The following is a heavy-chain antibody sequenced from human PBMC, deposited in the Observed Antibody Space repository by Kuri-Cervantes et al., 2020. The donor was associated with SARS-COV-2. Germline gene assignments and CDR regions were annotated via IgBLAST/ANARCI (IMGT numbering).Heavy chain of an antibody. CDR3: ATDRAGVHDF. D-gene: IGHD2-21*01. CDR2: ISYDGGRT. V-gene: IGHV3-74*03. Sequence: GESLKISCAASGFTFGDHWMHWVRQAPGKGPMWVSRISYDGGRTMYTDSVRGRFTISRDNAKNTLFLQMKSLRDEDTAIYYCATDRAGVHDFWGQGTLVTVSS. J-gene: IGHJ4*02. CDR1: GFTFGDHW.